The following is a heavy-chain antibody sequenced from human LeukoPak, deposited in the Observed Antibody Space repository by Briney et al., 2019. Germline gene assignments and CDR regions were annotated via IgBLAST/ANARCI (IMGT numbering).Heavy chain of an antibody. CDR1: GFTFSSYA. Sequence: PGGSLRLSCAASGFTFSSYAMSWVRQAPGKGLEWVSAISGSGGSTYYADSVKGRFTISRDNSKNTLYLQMNSLRAEDTAVYYCAKGIVGATRSYYFDYWGQGTLVTVSS. J-gene: IGHJ4*02. CDR3: AKGIVGATRSYYFDY. D-gene: IGHD1-26*01. CDR2: ISGSGGST. V-gene: IGHV3-23*01.